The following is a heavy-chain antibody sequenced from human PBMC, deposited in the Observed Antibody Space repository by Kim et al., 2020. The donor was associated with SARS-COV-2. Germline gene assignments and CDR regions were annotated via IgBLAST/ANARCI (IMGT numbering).Heavy chain of an antibody. D-gene: IGHD6-19*01. V-gene: IGHV3-7*01. Sequence: GGSLRLSCAASGFTFSSYWMSWVRQAPGKGLEWVANIKQDGSEKYYVDSVKGRFTISRDNAKNSLYLQMNSLRAEDTAVYYCASNGFSSGWYRDNWFDPGAREPLSPSPQ. CDR2: IKQDGSEK. CDR1: GFTFSSYW. CDR3: ASNGFSSGWYRDNWFDP. J-gene: IGHJ5*02.